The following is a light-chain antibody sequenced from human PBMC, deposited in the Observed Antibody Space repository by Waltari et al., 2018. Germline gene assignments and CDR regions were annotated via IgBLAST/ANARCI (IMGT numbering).Light chain of an antibody. CDR2: GSS. CDR3: QQSSSTPHT. J-gene: IGKJ2*01. V-gene: IGKV1-39*01. CDR1: QSISSY. Sequence: DIQMTQSPSSLSASVGDRVTLTCRESQSISSYLNWYQQKPGKAPKLLIYGSSNLQSGAPSRFSGSGSGTDFTLTISSLQPEDIATYYCQQSSSTPHTFGQGTKLEIK.